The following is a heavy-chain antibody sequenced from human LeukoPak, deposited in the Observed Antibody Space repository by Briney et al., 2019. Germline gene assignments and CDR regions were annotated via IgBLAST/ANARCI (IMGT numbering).Heavy chain of an antibody. Sequence: ASVKVSCKASGYTFTSYDINCVRQATGQGLEWMGWMNPNSGNTGYAQKFQGRVTMTRNTSISTAYMELSSLRSEDTAVYYCAKDPNGDYIGAFDFWGQGTMVTVSS. CDR2: MNPNSGNT. CDR3: AKDPNGDYIGAFDF. D-gene: IGHD4-17*01. CDR1: GYTFTSYD. J-gene: IGHJ3*01. V-gene: IGHV1-8*01.